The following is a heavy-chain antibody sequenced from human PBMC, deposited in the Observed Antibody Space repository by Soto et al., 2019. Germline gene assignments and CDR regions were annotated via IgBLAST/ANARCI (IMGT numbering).Heavy chain of an antibody. D-gene: IGHD3-10*01. CDR3: ARDGGRTMVRGVRRGFDP. CDR1: GGSFSGYY. V-gene: IGHV4-34*01. Sequence: TSETLSLTCAVYGGSFSGYYWSWIRQPPGKGLEWIGEINHSGSTNYNPSLKSRVTISVDTSKNQFSLKLSSVTAADTAVYYCARDGGRTMVRGVRRGFDPWGQGTLVTVSS. J-gene: IGHJ5*02. CDR2: INHSGST.